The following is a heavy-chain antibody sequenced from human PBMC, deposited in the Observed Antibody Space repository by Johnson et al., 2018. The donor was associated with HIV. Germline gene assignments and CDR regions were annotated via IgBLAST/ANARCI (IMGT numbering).Heavy chain of an antibody. CDR1: GFTFSSYA. CDR2: TCIIGGSP. J-gene: IGHJ3*02. CDR3: AREALDAFDI. Sequence: QVLLVESGGGLVQPGGSLRLSCAASGFTFSSYATHWVRQAPGKGLDYVSATCIIGGSPYPPSSVKGRFTISRDNAKNSLYLQMNRLRAEDTAVYYCAREALDAFDIWGQGTMVTVSS. V-gene: IGHV3-64*04.